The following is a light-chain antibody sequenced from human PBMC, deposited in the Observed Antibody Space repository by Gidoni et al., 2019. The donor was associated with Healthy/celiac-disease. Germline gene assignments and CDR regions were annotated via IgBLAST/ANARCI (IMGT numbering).Light chain of an antibody. CDR3: QQYGSSPWT. CDR2: GAS. Sequence: EIVLTQSPGTLSLSPGESATLSCRASQSVSSSYLAWYQQKPGQAPRLLIYGASSRATGIPDRFSGIGSGTDFTRTISRLEPEDFAVYYCQQYGSSPWTFGQGTKVEIK. CDR1: QSVSSSY. J-gene: IGKJ1*01. V-gene: IGKV3-20*01.